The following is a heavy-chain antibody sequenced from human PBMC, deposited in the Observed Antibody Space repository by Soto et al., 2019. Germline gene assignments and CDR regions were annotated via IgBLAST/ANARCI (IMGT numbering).Heavy chain of an antibody. CDR1: GFTFDDYT. V-gene: IGHV3-9*01. J-gene: IGHJ4*02. CDR2: ITYDSRKV. CDR3: AKGRGNFAYNAYSPMDY. Sequence: EVKLVESGGGLVQPGRSRRLSCTASGFTFDDYTMYWVRQAPGKGLEWVSLITYDSRKVDYADSVRGRFSISRDNAKNSLYLQMDSLRTEDTATYFCAKGRGNFAYNAYSPMDYWGQGTLVTVSS. D-gene: IGHD4-4*01.